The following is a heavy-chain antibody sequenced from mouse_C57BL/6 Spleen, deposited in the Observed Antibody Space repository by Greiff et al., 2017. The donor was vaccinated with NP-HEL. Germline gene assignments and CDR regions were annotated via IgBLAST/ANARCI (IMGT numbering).Heavy chain of an antibody. V-gene: IGHV1-53*01. CDR3: ARGGLRRDWYFDV. CDR1: GYTFTSYW. J-gene: IGHJ1*03. Sequence: VQLQQPGTELVKPGASVKLSCKASGYTFTSYWMHWVKQRPGQGLEWIGNINPSNGGTNYNEKFKRKATLTVDKSSSTAYMQLSSLTSEDSAVYYCARGGLRRDWYFDVWGTGTTVTVSS. D-gene: IGHD2-4*01. CDR2: INPSNGGT.